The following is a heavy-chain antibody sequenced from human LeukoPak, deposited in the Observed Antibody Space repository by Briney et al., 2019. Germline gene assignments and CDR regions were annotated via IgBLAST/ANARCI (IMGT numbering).Heavy chain of an antibody. V-gene: IGHV1-69*06. D-gene: IGHD5/OR15-5a*01. J-gene: IGHJ5*02. CDR1: GGTFSSYA. CDR2: IIPIFGTA. CDR3: ARTSVRLGHLNCFGP. Sequence: SVKVSCKASGGTFSSYAISWVRQAPGQGLEWMGRIIPIFGTANYAQKFQGRVTITADKSTSTAYMELSSLRSEDTAVYYCARTSVRLGHLNCFGPWGQGTLVTVFS.